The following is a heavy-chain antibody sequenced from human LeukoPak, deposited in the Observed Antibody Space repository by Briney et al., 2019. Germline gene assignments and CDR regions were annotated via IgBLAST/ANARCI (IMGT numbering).Heavy chain of an antibody. CDR3: AKENGYYYDSSVLLGY. D-gene: IGHD3-22*01. Sequence: GGSLRLSCAAPGFTFSSYAMSWVRQAPGKGLEWVSAISGSGGSTYYADSVKGRFTISRDNSKNTLYLQMNSLRAEDTAVYYCAKENGYYYDSSVLLGYWGQGTLVTVSS. J-gene: IGHJ4*02. CDR2: ISGSGGST. V-gene: IGHV3-23*01. CDR1: GFTFSSYA.